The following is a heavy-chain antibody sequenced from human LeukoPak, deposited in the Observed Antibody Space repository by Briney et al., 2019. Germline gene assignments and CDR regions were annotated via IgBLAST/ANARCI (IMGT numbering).Heavy chain of an antibody. Sequence: GGSLRLSCAASGFIFSDYYMSWIRQAPGKGLEWVSYISSSGSTIYYADSVKGRFTISRDNAKNSLYLQMNSLRAEDTAVYYCARDFLDGYNSLDYWGQGTLVTVSS. CDR3: ARDFLDGYNSLDY. CDR1: GFIFSDYY. V-gene: IGHV3-11*04. CDR2: ISSSGSTI. D-gene: IGHD5-24*01. J-gene: IGHJ4*02.